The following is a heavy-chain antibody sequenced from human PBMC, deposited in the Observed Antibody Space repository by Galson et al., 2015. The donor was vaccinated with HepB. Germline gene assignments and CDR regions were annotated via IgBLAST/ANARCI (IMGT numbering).Heavy chain of an antibody. Sequence: SLRLSCAASGFTFSSYAMHWVRQAPGKGLEWVAVISYDGSNKYYADSVKGRFTISRDNSKNTLYLQMNSLRAEDTAVYYCARGRVVVMEFDYWGQGTLVTVSS. CDR3: ARGRVVVMEFDY. CDR2: ISYDGSNK. J-gene: IGHJ4*02. CDR1: GFTFSSYA. V-gene: IGHV3-30-3*01. D-gene: IGHD2-2*01.